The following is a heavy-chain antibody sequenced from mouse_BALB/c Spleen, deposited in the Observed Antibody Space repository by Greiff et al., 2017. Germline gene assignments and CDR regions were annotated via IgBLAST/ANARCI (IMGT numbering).Heavy chain of an antibody. CDR1: GFTFSSYA. V-gene: IGHV5-9-4*01. CDR3: AREYGNYYAMDY. CDR2: ISSGGSYT. D-gene: IGHD2-10*02. J-gene: IGHJ4*01. Sequence: VNVVESGGGLVKPGGSLKLSCAASGFTFSSYAMSWVRQSPEKRLEWVAEISSGGSYTYYPDTVTGRFTISRDNAKNTLYLEMSSLRSEDTAMYYCAREYGNYYAMDYWGQGTSVTVSS.